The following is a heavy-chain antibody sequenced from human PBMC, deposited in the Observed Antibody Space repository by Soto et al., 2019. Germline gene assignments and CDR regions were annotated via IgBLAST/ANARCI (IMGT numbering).Heavy chain of an antibody. D-gene: IGHD2-15*01. J-gene: IGHJ6*02. V-gene: IGHV5-51*01. CDR1: SSSSYY. CDR2: IYPGDSDT. CDR3: AIPYCSGGSCYYYGMNV. Sequence: SSSSYYWGWIRQPPGKGLEWMGIIYPGDSDTRYSPSFQGQVTISADKSISTAYLQWSSLKASDTAMYYCAIPYCSGGSCYYYGMNVWGQGTTVTVSS.